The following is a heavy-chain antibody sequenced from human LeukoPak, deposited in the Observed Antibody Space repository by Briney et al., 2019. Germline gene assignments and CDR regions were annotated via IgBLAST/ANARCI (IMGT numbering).Heavy chain of an antibody. Sequence: GASVKVSCKASGGTFSSYAISWVRQAPGQGLEWMGGIIPIFGTANYAQKFQGRVTITADKSTSTAYMELSSLRSEDTAVYYCAREGVSSGYYNYWGQGTLVTVSS. CDR2: IIPIFGTA. J-gene: IGHJ4*02. D-gene: IGHD3-22*01. CDR3: AREGVSSGYYNY. V-gene: IGHV1-69*06. CDR1: GGTFSSYA.